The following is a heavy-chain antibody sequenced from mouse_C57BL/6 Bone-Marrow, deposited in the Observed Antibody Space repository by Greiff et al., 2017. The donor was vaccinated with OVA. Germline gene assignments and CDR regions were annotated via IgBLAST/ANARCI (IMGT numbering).Heavy chain of an antibody. CDR2: IHPNSGST. Sequence: QVQLQQPGAELVKPGASVKLSCKASGYTFTSYWMHWVKQRPGQGLEWIGMIHPNSGSTNYNEKFKSKATLTVDKSSSTAYMQLSSLTSEDSAVYYCATLCSSWYFDFWGTGTPVTVSS. D-gene: IGHD6-5*01. CDR1: GYTFTSYW. J-gene: IGHJ1*03. V-gene: IGHV1-64*01. CDR3: ATLCSSWYFDF.